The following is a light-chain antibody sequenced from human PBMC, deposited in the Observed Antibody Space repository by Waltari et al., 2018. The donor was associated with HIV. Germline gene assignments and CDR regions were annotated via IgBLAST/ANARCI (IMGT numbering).Light chain of an antibody. CDR3: HQRSNWPIT. CDR1: QSVSSY. V-gene: IGKV3-11*01. CDR2: GAS. J-gene: IGKJ5*01. Sequence: EIVLTQSPATLSLSPGERATLSCSARQSVSSYLAWYQQKPGQAPRLFIYGASSRSTSIPARFSGSESDTDCTLTISSLEPVDFGVYYCHQRSNWPITFGQGTRLEIK.